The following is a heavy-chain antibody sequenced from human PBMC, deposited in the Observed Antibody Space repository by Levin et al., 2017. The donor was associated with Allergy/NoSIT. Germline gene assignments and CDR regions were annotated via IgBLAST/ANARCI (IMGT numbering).Heavy chain of an antibody. V-gene: IGHV4-31*03. Sequence: SETLSLTCTVSGGSISSGGYYWSWIRQHPGKGLEWIGYIYYSGSTYYNPSLKSRVTISVDTSKNQFSLKLSSVTAADTAVYYCARGDIVATNYYYGMDVWGQGTTVTVSS. CDR1: GGSISSGGYY. CDR3: ARGDIVATNYYYGMDV. D-gene: IGHD5-12*01. CDR2: IYYSGST. J-gene: IGHJ6*02.